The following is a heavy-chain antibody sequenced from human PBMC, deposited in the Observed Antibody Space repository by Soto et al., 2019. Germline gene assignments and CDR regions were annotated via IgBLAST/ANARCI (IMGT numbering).Heavy chain of an antibody. D-gene: IGHD1-26*01. Sequence: EVQMVESGGGLVQPGGSLRLYCAASGFSFSTYWMYWVRQAPGKGLEWVANVNEDGTEKNYVDSVKGRFTISRDNAKNSLYLQMNSLRAEDTAGYYCSHTWVGGQGTLVTVSS. V-gene: IGHV3-7*01. CDR2: VNEDGTEK. J-gene: IGHJ4*02. CDR3: SHTWV. CDR1: GFSFSTYW.